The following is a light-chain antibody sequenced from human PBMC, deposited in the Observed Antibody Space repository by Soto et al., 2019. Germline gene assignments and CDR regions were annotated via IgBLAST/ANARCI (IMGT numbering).Light chain of an antibody. CDR3: KQRYSTPLT. V-gene: IGKV1-39*01. CDR1: QSISSY. J-gene: IGKJ1*01. CDR2: AAS. Sequence: DIQMTQSPSSLSASVGDRVTITCRASQSISSYLNWYQQKPGKAPKLLIYAASSLQSGVPSRYSGRGSGTDFTLNIRSLQPEDFATYYCKQRYSTPLTFGQETKVEIK.